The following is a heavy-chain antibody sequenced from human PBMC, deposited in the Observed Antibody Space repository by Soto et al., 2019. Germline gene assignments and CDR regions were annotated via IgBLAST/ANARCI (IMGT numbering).Heavy chain of an antibody. Sequence: GGSLRLSCGASGFTFYRYAMSWVRRAPGKGLEWVSAINGGGGSTYYGDSMKGRFTISRDNSKNTLYLQMNSLRADDTAVYYCVKDEVTGNSFLHPHYSGMDVWGQGTTVTVSS. CDR3: VKDEVTGNSFLHPHYSGMDV. CDR2: INGGGGST. V-gene: IGHV3-23*01. CDR1: GFTFYRYA. D-gene: IGHD5-18*01. J-gene: IGHJ6*02.